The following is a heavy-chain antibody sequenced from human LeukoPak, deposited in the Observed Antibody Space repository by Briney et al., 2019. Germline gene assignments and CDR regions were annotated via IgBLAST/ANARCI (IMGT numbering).Heavy chain of an antibody. CDR2: ISPSGGAT. CDR3: AKASLCSSAACYAFDI. V-gene: IGHV3-23*01. J-gene: IGHJ3*02. D-gene: IGHD3-16*01. CDR1: GFTFSSHA. Sequence: PGGSLRLSCAASGFTFSSHAMSWVRQAPGKGLAWVSGISPSGGATSYTDSVKGRFTISRDNSKNTLHLQMNSLRAEDTAIYYCAKASLCSSAACYAFDIWGQGTMVTVSS.